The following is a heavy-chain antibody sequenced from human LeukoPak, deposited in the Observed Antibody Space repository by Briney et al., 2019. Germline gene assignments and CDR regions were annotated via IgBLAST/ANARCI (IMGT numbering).Heavy chain of an antibody. Sequence: ASVKVSCKASGYTFTDYYIHWVRQAPRQGREWMGWISPNSGGTNYAQKFQGRVTMTRDTSITTAYMELSGLTSDDTALYYCARNYGRNSRYFDYWGQGTLVTVSS. J-gene: IGHJ4*02. CDR3: ARNYGRNSRYFDY. V-gene: IGHV1-2*02. CDR2: ISPNSGGT. D-gene: IGHD4-23*01. CDR1: GYTFTDYY.